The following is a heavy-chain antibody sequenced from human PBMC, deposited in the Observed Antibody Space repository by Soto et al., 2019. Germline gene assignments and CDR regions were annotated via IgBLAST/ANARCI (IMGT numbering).Heavy chain of an antibody. CDR3: ARTPIENGDYFDYYYYMDV. D-gene: IGHD4-17*01. CDR2: IKQDGSEK. J-gene: IGHJ6*03. CDR1: GFTFSSYW. V-gene: IGHV3-7*01. Sequence: GGSLRLSFAASGFTFSSYWMSWVRQAPGKGLEWVANIKQDGSEKYYVDSVKGRFTISRDNAKNSLYLQMNSLRAEDTAVYYCARTPIENGDYFDYYYYMDVWGKGTTVTVSS.